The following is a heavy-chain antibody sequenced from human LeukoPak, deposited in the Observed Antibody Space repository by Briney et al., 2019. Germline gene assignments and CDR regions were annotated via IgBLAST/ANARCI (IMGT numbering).Heavy chain of an antibody. D-gene: IGHD3-16*02. V-gene: IGHV3-23*01. CDR1: GFTFSSYA. CDR2: ISVSGGST. Sequence: PGGSLRLSCAASGFTFSSYAMSWVRQAPGKGLEWVSAISVSGGSTYYADSVKGRFTISRDNSKNTLYLQMNSLRAEDTAVYYCARDRGHYDYVWGSYRWKYYFDYWGQGTLVTVSS. CDR3: ARDRGHYDYVWGSYRWKYYFDY. J-gene: IGHJ4*02.